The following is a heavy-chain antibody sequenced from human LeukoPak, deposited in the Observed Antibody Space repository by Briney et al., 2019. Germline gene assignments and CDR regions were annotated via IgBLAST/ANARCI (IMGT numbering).Heavy chain of an antibody. CDR3: ARGAYGSVSSYNYYGMDV. CDR1: GYSFGNRW. Sequence: GESLKIYCKGSGYSFGNRWIGWVRQMPGKGLEWMGIIYPDDSDTIYRPSIEGQVTISADKSISPAYLQLSSLKASDTAMYYCARGAYGSVSSYNYYGMDVWGQGTTVTVSS. V-gene: IGHV5-51*01. J-gene: IGHJ6*02. CDR2: IYPDDSDT. D-gene: IGHD3-10*01.